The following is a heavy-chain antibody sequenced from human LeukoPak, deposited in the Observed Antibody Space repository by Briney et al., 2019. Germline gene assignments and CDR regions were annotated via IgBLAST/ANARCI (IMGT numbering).Heavy chain of an antibody. CDR3: ARDRMTTVTGVDY. Sequence: SVKVSCKASGGTFSSYAISWVRQAPGQGLEWRGRIIPILGIANYAQKFQGRVTITADKSTSTAYMELSSLRSEDTAVYYCARDRMTTVTGVDYWGQGTLVTVSS. D-gene: IGHD4-17*01. CDR2: IIPILGIA. CDR1: GGTFSSYA. V-gene: IGHV1-69*04. J-gene: IGHJ4*02.